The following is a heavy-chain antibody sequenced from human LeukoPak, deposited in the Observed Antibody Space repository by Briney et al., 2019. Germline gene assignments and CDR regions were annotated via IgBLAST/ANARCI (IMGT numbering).Heavy chain of an antibody. V-gene: IGHV4-59*01. Sequence: SETLSLTCTVSGGSISPYYWSWIWQTPGKGLEWIGYILYSGTTTNYNPSLKSRVTISVDTSKNQFSLKLSSVTAADTAVYYCARVGDWNDLVYWGQGAMVTVSS. CDR2: ILYSGTT. J-gene: IGHJ4*02. CDR3: ARVGDWNDLVY. CDR1: GGSISPYY. D-gene: IGHD1-1*01.